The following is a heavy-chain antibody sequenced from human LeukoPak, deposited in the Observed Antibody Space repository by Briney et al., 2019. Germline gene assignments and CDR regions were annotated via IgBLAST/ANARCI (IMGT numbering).Heavy chain of an antibody. J-gene: IGHJ4*02. D-gene: IGHD6-19*01. Sequence: SETLSLTCTVSGDSISSYYWSWIRQPPGKGLEWIGYIYYSGSTKYNPSLKSRITISVDTSKNQFSLKLSSVTAADTAVYYCARGYSSGWYYFAYWGQGTLVTVSS. V-gene: IGHV4-59*01. CDR3: ARGYSSGWYYFAY. CDR1: GDSISSYY. CDR2: IYYSGST.